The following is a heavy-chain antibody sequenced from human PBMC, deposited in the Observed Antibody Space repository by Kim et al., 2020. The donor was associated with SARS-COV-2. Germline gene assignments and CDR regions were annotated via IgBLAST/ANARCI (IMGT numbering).Heavy chain of an antibody. CDR1: GFTFSSND. D-gene: IGHD3-10*01. Sequence: GGSLRLSCAASGFTFSSNDMSWVRQAPGKGLEWVSAIYGSGGSTYYAAFEKGWTIFSRNHTKTTHYQIKNRLGADATAEYYWAKDRVCCISSFSYYVGM. CDR2: IYGSGGST. CDR3: AKDRVCCISSFSYYVGM. J-gene: IGHJ6*01. V-gene: IGHV3-23*01.